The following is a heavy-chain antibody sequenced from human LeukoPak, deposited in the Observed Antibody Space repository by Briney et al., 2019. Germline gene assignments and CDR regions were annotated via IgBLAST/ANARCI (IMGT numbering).Heavy chain of an antibody. CDR2: IYYSGST. J-gene: IGHJ4*02. Sequence: PSETLSLXCTVSGGSISSYYWSWIRQPPGKGLEWSGYIYYSGSTNYNPSLKSRVTISVDTSKNQFSLKLSSVTAADTAVYYCARGRTIFGVVKLCGEFDYWGQGTLVTVSS. V-gene: IGHV4-59*01. D-gene: IGHD3-3*01. CDR1: GGSISSYY. CDR3: ARGRTIFGVVKLCGEFDY.